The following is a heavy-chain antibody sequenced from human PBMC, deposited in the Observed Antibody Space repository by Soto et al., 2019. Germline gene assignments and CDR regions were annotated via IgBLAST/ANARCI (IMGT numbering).Heavy chain of an antibody. V-gene: IGHV3-23*01. J-gene: IGHJ5*01. CDR3: VKLRVDLLYPDS. D-gene: IGHD1-26*01. CDR2: ISGSGHST. CDR1: VFTCNRDG. Sequence: PRRSLRLSCAASVFTCNRDGMMWVRQSPGNGLELVSSISGSGHSTYYADSVKGRFTISRDSSKKTLYLQMNNLRADDTALYFCVKLRVDLLYPDSWGLRALVHVSS.